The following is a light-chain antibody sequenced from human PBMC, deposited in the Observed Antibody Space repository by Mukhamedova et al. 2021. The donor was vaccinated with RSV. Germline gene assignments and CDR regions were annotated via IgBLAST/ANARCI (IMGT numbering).Light chain of an antibody. CDR2: GTS. J-gene: IGKJ2*01. V-gene: IGKV3-20*01. Sequence: PRLLIYGTSTRATDIPDRFSGSGSGTDFTLTISRLEPEDLAVYFCELFGDSPPYTFGQGTKLEIK. CDR3: ELFGDSPPYT.